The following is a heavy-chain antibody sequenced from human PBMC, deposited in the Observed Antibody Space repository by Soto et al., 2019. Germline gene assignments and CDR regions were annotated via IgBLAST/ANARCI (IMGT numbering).Heavy chain of an antibody. CDR2: IIPILGIA. V-gene: IGHV1-69*04. J-gene: IGHJ6*02. CDR3: ARDSPEQQLVHPWVYYGMDV. CDR1: GGTFSSYT. Sequence: EASVKVSCKASGGTFSSYTISWVRQAPGQGLEWMGRIIPILGIANYAQKFQGRVTITADKSTSTAYMELSSLRSEDTAVYYCARDSPEQQLVHPWVYYGMDVWGQGTTVTVSS. D-gene: IGHD6-13*01.